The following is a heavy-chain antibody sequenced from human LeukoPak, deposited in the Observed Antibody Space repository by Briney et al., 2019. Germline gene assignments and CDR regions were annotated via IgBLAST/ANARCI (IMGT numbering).Heavy chain of an antibody. J-gene: IGHJ3*02. CDR2: IYYSGST. V-gene: IGHV4-59*01. D-gene: IGHD1-1*01. CDR3: ARENAGGAFDI. CDR1: GGSISSYC. Sequence: SETLSLTCTVSGGSISSYCWSWIRQPPGKGLEWIGYIYYSGSTNYNPSLKSRVTISVDTSKNQFSLKLSSVTAADTAVYYCARENAGGAFDIWGQGTMVTVSS.